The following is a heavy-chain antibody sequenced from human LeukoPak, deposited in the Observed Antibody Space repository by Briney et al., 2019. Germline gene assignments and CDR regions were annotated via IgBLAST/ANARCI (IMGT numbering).Heavy chain of an antibody. CDR1: GGSISSTNW. CDR2: IYHSGST. D-gene: IGHD3-10*01. Sequence: SETLSLTCAVSGGSISSTNWWSWVRQPPGKGLEWIGEIYHSGSTNYNPSLKSRVTISVDKSKNQISLKLSSVTAADTAVYYCARAVGGDGSGSLWGPGTLVTVSS. CDR3: ARAVGGDGSGSL. J-gene: IGHJ4*02. V-gene: IGHV4-4*02.